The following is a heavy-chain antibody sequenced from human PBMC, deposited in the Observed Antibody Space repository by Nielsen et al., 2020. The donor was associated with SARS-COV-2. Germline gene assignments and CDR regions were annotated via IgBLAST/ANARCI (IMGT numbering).Heavy chain of an antibody. D-gene: IGHD5-24*01. Sequence: GGSLRLSCAASGFIVSSNYMSWVRQAPGKGLEWVAVMYSDGSTNYAESVKGRITIYRDNSKNSMYLQMNSLRAEDTAVYYCAREGRKLPLDYWGQGTLVTVSS. CDR3: AREGRKLPLDY. CDR1: GFIVSSNY. V-gene: IGHV3-53*01. CDR2: MYSDGST. J-gene: IGHJ4*02.